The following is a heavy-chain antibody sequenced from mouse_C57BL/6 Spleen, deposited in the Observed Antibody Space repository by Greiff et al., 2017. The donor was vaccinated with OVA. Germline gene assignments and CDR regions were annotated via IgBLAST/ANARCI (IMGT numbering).Heavy chain of an antibody. J-gene: IGHJ1*03. D-gene: IGHD2-2*01. CDR2: IYPGSGNT. Sequence: VKLQESGAELVRPGASVKLSCKASGYTFTDYYINWVKQRPGQGLEWIARIYPGSGNTYYNEKFKGKATLTAEKSSSTAYMQLSSLTSEDAAVYCGAKGGYGYDWYFDVWGTGTTVTVSS. CDR3: AKGGYGYDWYFDV. CDR1: GYTFTDYY. V-gene: IGHV1-76*01.